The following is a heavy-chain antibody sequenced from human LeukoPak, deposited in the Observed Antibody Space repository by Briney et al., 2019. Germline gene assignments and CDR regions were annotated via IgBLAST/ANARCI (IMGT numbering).Heavy chain of an antibody. Sequence: EASVKVSCKASGYTFTGYYMRWVRQAPGQGLEWMGRINPNSGGTNYAQKIQGRVTMTRDTAISTAYMELSRLRSDDTAVYYCARESGDDYGDYDYYYYMDVWGKGTTVTVSS. J-gene: IGHJ6*03. CDR1: GYTFTGYY. V-gene: IGHV1-2*06. D-gene: IGHD4-17*01. CDR2: INPNSGGT. CDR3: ARESGDDYGDYDYYYYMDV.